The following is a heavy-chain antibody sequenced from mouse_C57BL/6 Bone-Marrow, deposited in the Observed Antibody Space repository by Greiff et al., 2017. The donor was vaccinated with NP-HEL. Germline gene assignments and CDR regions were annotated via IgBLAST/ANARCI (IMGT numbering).Heavy chain of an antibody. J-gene: IGHJ1*03. CDR2: IWRGGGT. V-gene: IGHV2-2*01. CDR3: AIYGSSSYWYFDV. Sequence: VMLVESGPGLVQPSQSLSITCTVSGFSLTSYGVHWVRQSPGKGLEWLGVIWRGGGTDYNAAFISRLSISKDNSKSQVFFKMNSLQADDTAIYYCAIYGSSSYWYFDVWGTGTTVTVSS. CDR1: GFSLTSYG. D-gene: IGHD1-1*01.